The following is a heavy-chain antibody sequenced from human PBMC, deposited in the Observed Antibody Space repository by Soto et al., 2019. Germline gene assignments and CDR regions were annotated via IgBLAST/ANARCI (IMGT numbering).Heavy chain of an antibody. D-gene: IGHD1-26*01. CDR2: INHSGNT. CDR1: GGSLSGYY. J-gene: IGHJ4*02. V-gene: IGHV4-34*01. CDR3: ARHHVRGRTIAGAAEF. Sequence: QVQLQQWGAGLLKPSETLSLTCAVYGGSLSGYYWSWIRQPPGKALEWIGEINHSGNTNYNPSLKSRVTLSVDTSKNQLFLNLSSVPAADTAMYYCARHHVRGRTIAGAAEFWGQGTLVTVSS.